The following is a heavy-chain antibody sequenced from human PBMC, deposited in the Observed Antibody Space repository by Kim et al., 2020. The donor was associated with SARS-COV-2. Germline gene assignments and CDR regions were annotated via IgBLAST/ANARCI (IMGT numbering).Heavy chain of an antibody. D-gene: IGHD3-22*01. Sequence: SETLSLTCTVSGGSISSYYWSWIRQPPGKGLEWIGYIYYSGSTNYNPSLKSRVTISLDTSKNQFSLKLSSVTVADTAVYYCARASSGYYVGFDYWGQGTLVTVSS. CDR2: IYYSGST. CDR3: ARASSGYYVGFDY. CDR1: GGSISSYY. V-gene: IGHV4-59*01. J-gene: IGHJ4*02.